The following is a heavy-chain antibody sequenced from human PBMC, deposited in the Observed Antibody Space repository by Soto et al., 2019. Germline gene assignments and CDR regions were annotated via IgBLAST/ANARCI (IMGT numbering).Heavy chain of an antibody. D-gene: IGHD1-26*01. J-gene: IGHJ6*02. V-gene: IGHV1-18*01. CDR2: ISGYNGNT. CDR1: GYTFTKYG. CDR3: AKNGQLPYYYYSMDV. Sequence: GASVKVSCKASGYTFTKYGISWVRQAPGQGLEWMGWISGYNGNTNYAQKYQGRITMTIDTSTTTAYMELGSLTSDDTAVYYCAKNGQLPYYYYSMDVWG.